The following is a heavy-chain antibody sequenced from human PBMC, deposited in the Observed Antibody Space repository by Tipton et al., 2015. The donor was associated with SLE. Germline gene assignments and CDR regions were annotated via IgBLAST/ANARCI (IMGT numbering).Heavy chain of an antibody. Sequence: RSLRLSCTASGFTFGDYAMSWVRQAPGKGLEWVGFIRSKAYGGTTEYAASVKGRFTISRDDSKSIAYLQMNSLKTEDTAVYYCTTKRTGSYFDYWGQGTLVTVSS. CDR3: TTKRTGSYFDY. CDR2: IRSKAYGGTT. D-gene: IGHD1-1*01. CDR1: GFTFGDYA. V-gene: IGHV3-49*04. J-gene: IGHJ4*02.